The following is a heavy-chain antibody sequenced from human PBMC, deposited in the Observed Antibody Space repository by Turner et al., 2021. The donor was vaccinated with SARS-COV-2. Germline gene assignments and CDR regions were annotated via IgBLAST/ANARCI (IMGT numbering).Heavy chain of an antibody. CDR1: GFTFDDYG. CDR2: ISWNSGSI. D-gene: IGHD3-3*02. CDR3: ARDLLAYGMDV. J-gene: IGHJ6*02. Sequence: EVQLVESGGGWVQPGRSLRLSCAASGFTFDDYGMHWVRQAPGKGLEWVSGISWNSGSIGYADSVKGRFTISRDNAKNSLYLQMNSLRAEDTAVYYCARDLLAYGMDVWGQGTTVTVSS. V-gene: IGHV3-9*01.